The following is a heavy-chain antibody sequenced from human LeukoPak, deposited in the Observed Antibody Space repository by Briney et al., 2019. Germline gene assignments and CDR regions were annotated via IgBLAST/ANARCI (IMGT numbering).Heavy chain of an antibody. CDR3: ARDDSRSGSSGWYRHYYYYYGMDV. CDR2: ISAYNGNT. V-gene: IGHV1-18*01. D-gene: IGHD6-19*01. CDR1: GYTFTSYG. J-gene: IGHJ6*02. Sequence: GASVKVSCKASGYTFTSYGISWGRQAPGQGLEWRGWISAYNGNTNYAQKLQGRVTMTTDTSTSTAYMELRSLRSDDTAVYYCARDDSRSGSSGWYRHYYYYYGMDVWGQGTTVTVFS.